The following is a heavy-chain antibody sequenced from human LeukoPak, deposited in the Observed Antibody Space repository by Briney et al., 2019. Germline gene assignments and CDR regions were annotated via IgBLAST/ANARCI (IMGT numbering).Heavy chain of an antibody. CDR2: IRSKAYGGTT. Sequence: PGGSLRLSCTASGFTFGDYAMSWVRQAPGKGLEWVGFIRSKAYGGTTEYAASVKGRFTISRDNSKNTLYLQMNSLRAEDTAVYYCARHYCSGGSCYFDYWGQGTLVTVSS. V-gene: IGHV3-49*04. CDR3: ARHYCSGGSCYFDY. CDR1: GFTFGDYA. J-gene: IGHJ4*02. D-gene: IGHD2-15*01.